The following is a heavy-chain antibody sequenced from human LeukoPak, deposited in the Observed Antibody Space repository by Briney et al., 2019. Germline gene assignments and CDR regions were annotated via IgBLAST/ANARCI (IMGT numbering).Heavy chain of an antibody. CDR1: GYTFTSYA. V-gene: IGHV1-3*01. J-gene: IGHJ4*02. CDR3: ARDVSGIAAAGPDY. Sequence: EASVKVSCKASGYTFTSYAMHWVRQAPGQRLEWMGWINAGNGNTKYSQKFQGRVTITRDTSASTAYMELSSLGSEDTAVYYCARDVSGIAAAGPDYWGQGTLVTVSS. D-gene: IGHD6-13*01. CDR2: INAGNGNT.